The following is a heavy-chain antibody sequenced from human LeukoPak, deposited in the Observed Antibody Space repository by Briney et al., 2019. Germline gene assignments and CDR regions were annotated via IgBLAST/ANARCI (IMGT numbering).Heavy chain of an antibody. J-gene: IGHJ5*02. CDR3: ARDLGDGSDPRAGFDP. D-gene: IGHD3-10*01. Sequence: SQTLSLTCAVSGGSISSGGYSWSWIRQPPGKGLEWIGYIYHSGSTYYNPSLKSRVTISVDRSKNQFSLKLSSVTAADTAAYYCARDLGDGSDPRAGFDPWGQGTLVTVSS. CDR2: IYHSGST. V-gene: IGHV4-30-2*01. CDR1: GGSISSGGYS.